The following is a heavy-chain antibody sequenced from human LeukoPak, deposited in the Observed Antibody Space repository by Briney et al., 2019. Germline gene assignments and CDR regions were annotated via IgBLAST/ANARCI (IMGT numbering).Heavy chain of an antibody. V-gene: IGHV3-53*01. CDR2: IHTGGRT. D-gene: IGHD1-1*01. J-gene: IGHJ6*02. CDR1: GFFVTSHS. CDR3: TRVLQDFMAREIGMDV. Sequence: GGSLRLSCAASGFFVTSHSMTWVRQAPGKGLEWVSVIHTGGRTRYADSVKGRFTLSSDISNNAIYLQMKSLRAGDTGVYFCTRVLQDFMAREIGMDVWGQGTTVTVSS.